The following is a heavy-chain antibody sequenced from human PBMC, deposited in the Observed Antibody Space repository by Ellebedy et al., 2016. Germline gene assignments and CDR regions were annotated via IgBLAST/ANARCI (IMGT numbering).Heavy chain of an antibody. D-gene: IGHD5-18*01. J-gene: IGHJ6*02. Sequence: GGSLRLSCAASGFSFRTYWMSWVRQAPGKGLEWVASIKQDESDKKYVDPVKGRFTISRDNAKNSVYLQMNSLRAEDTAVYYCAKWEWIQLSSPKGAFDIWGQGTTVTVSS. CDR1: GFSFRTYW. CDR3: AKWEWIQLSSPKGAFDI. V-gene: IGHV3-7*03. CDR2: IKQDESDK.